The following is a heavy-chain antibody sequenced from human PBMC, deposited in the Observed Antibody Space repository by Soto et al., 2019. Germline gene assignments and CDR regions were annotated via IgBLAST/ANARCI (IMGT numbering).Heavy chain of an antibody. CDR2: IIPIFGTA. D-gene: IGHD4-17*01. CDR3: ARSYGGNSGRGGWFDP. J-gene: IGHJ5*02. Sequence: SVKVSCKAPGGTFSSYAISWVRQAPGQGLEWMGGIIPIFGTANYAQKFQGRVTITADESTSTAYMELSSLRSEDTAVYYCARSYGGNSGRGGWFDPWGQGTLVTVSS. CDR1: GGTFSSYA. V-gene: IGHV1-69*13.